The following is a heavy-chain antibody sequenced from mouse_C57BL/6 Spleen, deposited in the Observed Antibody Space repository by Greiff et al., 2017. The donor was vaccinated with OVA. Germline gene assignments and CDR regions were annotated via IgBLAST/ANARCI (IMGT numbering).Heavy chain of an antibody. CDR3: AREGEIYYGSSYGGY. D-gene: IGHD1-1*01. CDR2: LYPGDGDT. V-gene: IGHV1-82*01. CDR1: GYAFSSSW. Sequence: QVQLQQSGPELVKPGASVKISCKASGYAFSSSWMNWVKQRPGKGLEWIGRLYPGDGDTNYNGKFKGKATLTADKSSSTAYMQLSSLTSEDAAVYCCAREGEIYYGSSYGGYWGQGTTLTVSS. J-gene: IGHJ2*01.